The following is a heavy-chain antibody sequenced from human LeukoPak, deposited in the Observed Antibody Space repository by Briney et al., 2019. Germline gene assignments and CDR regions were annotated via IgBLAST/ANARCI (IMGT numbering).Heavy chain of an antibody. CDR2: IYYSGST. CDR1: GGSISSYY. J-gene: IGHJ4*02. D-gene: IGHD6-19*01. CDR3: ARVGQWLVLGVDY. Sequence: PSETLSLTCTVSGGSISSYYWSWIRQPPGKGLEWIGYIYYSGSTNYNPPLKSRVTISVDTSKNQFSLKLSSVTAADTAVYYCARVGQWLVLGVDYWGQGTLVTVSS. V-gene: IGHV4-59*01.